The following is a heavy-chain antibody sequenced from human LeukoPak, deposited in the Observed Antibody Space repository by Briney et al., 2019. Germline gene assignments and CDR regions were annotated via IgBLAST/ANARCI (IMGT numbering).Heavy chain of an antibody. CDR1: GYSFTSYW. J-gene: IGHJ6*02. CDR3: ARLIAARPYYYYYYGMDV. CDR2: IYPGDSDT. Sequence: GESLKISCKGSGYSFTSYWIGWVRQMPGKGLEWMGIIYPGDSDTRYSPSFQGQVTIPADKSISTAYLQWSSLKASDTAMYYCARLIAARPYYYYYYGMDVWGQGTTVTVSS. D-gene: IGHD6-6*01. V-gene: IGHV5-51*01.